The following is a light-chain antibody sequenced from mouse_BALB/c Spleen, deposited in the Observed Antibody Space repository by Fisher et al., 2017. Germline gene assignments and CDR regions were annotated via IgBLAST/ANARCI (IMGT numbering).Light chain of an antibody. CDR3: FQGSGYPFT. CDR2: STS. CDR1: SSVSY. J-gene: IGKJ4*01. V-gene: IGKV4-63*01. Sequence: DIVLTQSTAIMSASPGEKVTITCSASSSVSYMHWFQQKPGTSPKLWIYSTSKLASGVPGRFSGSGSGNSYSLTISSMEAEDVATYYCFQGSGYPFTFGSGTKLEIK.